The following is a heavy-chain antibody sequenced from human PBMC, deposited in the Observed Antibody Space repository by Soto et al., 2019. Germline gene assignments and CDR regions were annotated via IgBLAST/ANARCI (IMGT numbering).Heavy chain of an antibody. V-gene: IGHV1-18*01. CDR2: ISAYNGNT. J-gene: IGHJ3*02. D-gene: IGHD3-16*02. CDR1: GYTFTSYG. Sequence: QVQLVQSGAEVKKPGASVKVSCKASGYTFTSYGISWVRQAPGQGLEWMGWISAYNGNTNYAQQLQGRVTMTTDRSPSTAYMELRSLRSDDTAVYYCARTSYVRGSYRSDDAFDIWGQGTMVTVSS. CDR3: ARTSYVRGSYRSDDAFDI.